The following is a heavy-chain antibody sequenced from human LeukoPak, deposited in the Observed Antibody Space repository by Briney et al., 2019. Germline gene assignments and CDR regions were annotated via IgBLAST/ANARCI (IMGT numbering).Heavy chain of an antibody. J-gene: IGHJ6*03. CDR2: IIPIFGTA. CDR3: ARDRQQLGNYYMDV. D-gene: IGHD6-13*01. CDR1: GYTLTELS. V-gene: IGHV1-69*13. Sequence: SVKVSCKVSGYTLTELSMHWVRQAPGQGLEWMGGIIPIFGTANYAQKFQGRVTITADESTSTAYMELSSLRSEDTAVYYCARDRQQLGNYYMDVWGKGTTVTVSS.